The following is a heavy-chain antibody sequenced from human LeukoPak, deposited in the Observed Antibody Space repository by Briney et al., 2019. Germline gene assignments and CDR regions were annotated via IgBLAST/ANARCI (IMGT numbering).Heavy chain of an antibody. D-gene: IGHD2-15*01. CDR3: AREDCSAGTCYVFDY. Sequence: SETLSLTCAVYGGSFSGYYWSWIRQPPGKGLEWIGEINHSGSTNYNPSLKSRVTISVDTSKNQFSLKLSSVTAADTAYYYCAREDCSAGTCYVFDYWGQGTPVTVSS. CDR1: GGSFSGYY. J-gene: IGHJ4*02. V-gene: IGHV4-34*01. CDR2: INHSGST.